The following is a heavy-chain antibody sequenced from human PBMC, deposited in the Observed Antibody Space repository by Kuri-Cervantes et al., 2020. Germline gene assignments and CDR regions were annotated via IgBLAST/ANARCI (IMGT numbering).Heavy chain of an antibody. Sequence: GESLKISCAASGFTFSDYYMSWIRQAPGKGLEWVSYISGRDSTIHYADSVKGRFTVSRDNAKNSLYLQMNSLRAEDTAVYYCARSGHDYGDFLDAFDIWGQGTMVTVSS. CDR3: ARSGHDYGDFLDAFDI. J-gene: IGHJ3*02. CDR2: ISGRDSTI. D-gene: IGHD4-17*01. CDR1: GFTFSDYY. V-gene: IGHV3-11*04.